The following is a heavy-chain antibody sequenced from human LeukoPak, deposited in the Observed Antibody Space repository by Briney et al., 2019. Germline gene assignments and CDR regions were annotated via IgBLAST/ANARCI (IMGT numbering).Heavy chain of an antibody. V-gene: IGHV3-23*01. J-gene: IGHJ4*02. D-gene: IGHD3-10*01. CDR1: GFXFSSYA. Sequence: PGGSLRLSCAASGFXFSSYAISWVRQAPGKGLEWVSAISGSGGSTYYADSVKGRFTISRDNSKNTLYLQMNSLRAEDTAVYYCAKDQRWFGELSPPFDYWGQGTLVTVSS. CDR2: ISGSGGST. CDR3: AKDQRWFGELSPPFDY.